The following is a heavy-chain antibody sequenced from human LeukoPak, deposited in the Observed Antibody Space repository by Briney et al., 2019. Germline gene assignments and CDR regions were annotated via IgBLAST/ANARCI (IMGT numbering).Heavy chain of an antibody. CDR3: PIAAAGENWFDP. V-gene: IGHV3-23*01. Sequence: PGGSLRLSCAASGFTFSSYAMSWVRQAPGKGLERVSAISGSGGSTYYADSVKGRFTISRDNSKNTLYLQMNSLRAEDTAVYYCPIAAAGENWFDPWGQGTLVTVSS. D-gene: IGHD6-13*01. J-gene: IGHJ5*02. CDR1: GFTFSSYA. CDR2: ISGSGGST.